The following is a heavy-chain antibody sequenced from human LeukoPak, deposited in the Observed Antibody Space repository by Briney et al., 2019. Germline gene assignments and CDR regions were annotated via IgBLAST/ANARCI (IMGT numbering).Heavy chain of an antibody. D-gene: IGHD1-7*01. CDR1: GDSISDTRYF. J-gene: IGHJ4*02. V-gene: IGHV4-39*07. Sequence: SETLSLTCTVSGDSISDTRYFWGFIRRSPGKGLEWTVSLYYRETFYNPSLKSRLTISSDTSKNQFSLRLTSLTAADTGVYYCARGRNWNYQSHFDYWGQGTLVTVSS. CDR2: LYYRET. CDR3: ARGRNWNYQSHFDY.